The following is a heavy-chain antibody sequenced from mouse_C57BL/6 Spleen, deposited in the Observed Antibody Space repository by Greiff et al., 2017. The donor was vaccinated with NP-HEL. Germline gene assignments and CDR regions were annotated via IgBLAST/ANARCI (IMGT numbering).Heavy chain of an antibody. V-gene: IGHV1-59*01. CDR3: AREDYYCHHGGFAY. J-gene: IGHJ3*01. CDR2: IDPSDSYT. D-gene: IGHD2-1*01. Sequence: QVQLQQPGAELVRPGTSVKLSCKASGYTFTSYWMHWVKQRPGQGLEWIGVIDPSDSYTNYNQKFKGKATLTVDTSSSTAYMQLSSLTSEDSAVYYCAREDYYCHHGGFAYWGQGTLVTVSA. CDR1: GYTFTSYW.